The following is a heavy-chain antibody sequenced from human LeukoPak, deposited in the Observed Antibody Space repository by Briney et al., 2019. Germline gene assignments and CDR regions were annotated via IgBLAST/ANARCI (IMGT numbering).Heavy chain of an antibody. V-gene: IGHV3-11*04. Sequence: GGSLRLSCAASGFTFSYYYMSWIRQAPGKGLEWVSYISSSGSTIYYADSVKGRFTISRDNSKNTLYLQMNSLRAEDTAVYYCARREVSSLLDVWGQGTTVTVSS. D-gene: IGHD1-26*01. J-gene: IGHJ6*02. CDR3: ARREVSSLLDV. CDR2: ISSSGSTI. CDR1: GFTFSYYY.